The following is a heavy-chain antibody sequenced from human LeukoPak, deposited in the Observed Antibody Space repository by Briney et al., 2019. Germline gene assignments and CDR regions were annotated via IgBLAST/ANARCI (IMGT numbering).Heavy chain of an antibody. CDR3: AKNCSSTSCYWNDAFDI. D-gene: IGHD2-2*01. CDR2: MYHSGST. Sequence: SETLSLTCTVSGGSINSGYYWGWIRQPPGKGLEWIASMYHSGSTYYNPSLKSRVTISVDTSKNQFSLKLSSVTAADTAVYYCAKNCSSTSCYWNDAFDIWGQGTMVTVSS. V-gene: IGHV4-38-2*02. J-gene: IGHJ3*02. CDR1: GGSINSGYY.